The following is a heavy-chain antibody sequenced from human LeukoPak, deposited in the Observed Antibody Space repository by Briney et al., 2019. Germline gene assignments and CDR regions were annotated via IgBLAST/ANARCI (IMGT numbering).Heavy chain of an antibody. D-gene: IGHD5-24*01. V-gene: IGHV3-7*01. CDR3: ARDFTPLGGVATIQDY. CDR2: TSQDGGVK. CDR1: GFTFSNHW. J-gene: IGHJ4*02. Sequence: GGSLRLSCAASGFTFSNHWMSWVRQAPGKGLEWVADTSQDGGVKSYADSVKGRFTISRDNARNSLYLQMDSLRAEDTAVYYCARDFTPLGGVATIQDYWGQGTLVTVFS.